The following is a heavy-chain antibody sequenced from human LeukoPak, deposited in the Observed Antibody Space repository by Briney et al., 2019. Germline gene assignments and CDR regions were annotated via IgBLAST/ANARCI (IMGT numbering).Heavy chain of an antibody. V-gene: IGHV3-23*01. CDR2: IGSSGGST. CDR3: AKSGSHSYFDY. D-gene: IGHD1-26*01. J-gene: IGHJ4*02. Sequence: PGGSLRLSCAASGFTFSSYAMSWVRQAPGKGLEWVSSIGSSGGSTYYADSVKGRSTLSRDNSKNTVYLQMNSLRAEDTAIYYCAKSGSHSYFDYWGQGTLVTVSS. CDR1: GFTFSSYA.